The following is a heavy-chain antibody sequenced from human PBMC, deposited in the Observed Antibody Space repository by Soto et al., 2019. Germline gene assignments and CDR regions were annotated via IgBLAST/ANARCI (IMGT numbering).Heavy chain of an antibody. V-gene: IGHV1-69*13. D-gene: IGHD6-19*01. CDR3: ARDSSSGWFVFSEYYYYGMDV. Sequence: ASVKVSCKASGGTFSSYAISWVRQAPGQGLEWMGGIIPIFGTANYAQKFQGRVTITADESTSTAYMELSSLRSEDTAVYYCARDSSSGWFVFSEYYYYGMDVWGQGTTVTVSS. CDR2: IIPIFGTA. CDR1: GGTFSSYA. J-gene: IGHJ6*02.